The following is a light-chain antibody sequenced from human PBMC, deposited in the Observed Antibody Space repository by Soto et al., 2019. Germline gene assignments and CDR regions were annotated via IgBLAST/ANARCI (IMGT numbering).Light chain of an antibody. V-gene: IGKV3-11*01. CDR2: DAS. J-gene: IGKJ5*01. CDR3: QQRNVWPPIT. CDR1: QSVRTS. Sequence: EVVLTQSPATLSFSPXXXXTLXXGXSQSVRTSLAWYXRKPGQAXRLXIYDASPRANGVPARFGGAGARTDISLTLNSLEPVDFSVYYCQQRNVWPPITFGQGHDWIL.